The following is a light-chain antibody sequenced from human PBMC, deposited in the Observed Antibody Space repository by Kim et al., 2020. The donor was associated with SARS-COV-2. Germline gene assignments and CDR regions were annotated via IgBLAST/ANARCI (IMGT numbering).Light chain of an antibody. CDR1: SSDVGGYNY. CDR2: EVS. V-gene: IGLV2-8*01. CDR3: SSYGGSNNLV. J-gene: IGLJ2*01. Sequence: QSALTQPPSASGSPGQSVTISCTGTSSDVGGYNYVSWYQQHPGKAPKLMIYEVSKRPSGVPDRFSGSKSGNTASLTVSGLQAKDEADYYCSSYGGSNNLVFGGGTQLTVL.